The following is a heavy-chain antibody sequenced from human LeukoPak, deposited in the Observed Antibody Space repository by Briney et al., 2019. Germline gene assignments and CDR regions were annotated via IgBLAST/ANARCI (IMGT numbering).Heavy chain of an antibody. Sequence: PGGSLRLSCAASGFTVSNNYMSWVRQAPGKGLEWVSVIYSGGSTYYADSVKGRFTISRDKSKNTLYLQMNSLRAEDTAVYYCARVATQTKDFDYWGQGTLVTVSS. CDR1: GFTVSNNY. CDR2: IYSGGST. J-gene: IGHJ4*02. CDR3: ARVATQTKDFDY. V-gene: IGHV3-53*01. D-gene: IGHD5-12*01.